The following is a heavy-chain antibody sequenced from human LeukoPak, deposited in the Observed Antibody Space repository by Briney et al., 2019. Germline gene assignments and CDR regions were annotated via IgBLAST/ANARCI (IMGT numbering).Heavy chain of an antibody. V-gene: IGHV3-66*01. Sequence: PGGSLRLSCAASGFTVSSKYMCWVRQAPGKGLEWVSVIYSDTSTYYADSVKGRFTISRDNSKNTLYLQMNSLRAEDTAVYYCVKFRELPLWGQGTLVTVSS. CDR1: GFTVSSKY. CDR3: VKFRELPL. CDR2: IYSDTST. D-gene: IGHD5-24*01. J-gene: IGHJ4*02.